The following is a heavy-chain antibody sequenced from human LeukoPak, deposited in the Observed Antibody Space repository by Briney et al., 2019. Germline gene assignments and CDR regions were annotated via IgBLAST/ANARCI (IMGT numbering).Heavy chain of an antibody. CDR3: AREGSSSWYEPYGPYYYYYGMDV. CDR1: GYTFTGYY. CDR2: INPNSGGT. V-gene: IGHV1-2*04. J-gene: IGHJ6*02. Sequence: APVKVSRKASGYTFTGYYMHWVRQAPGQGLEWMGWINPNSGGTNYAQKFQGWVTMTRDTSISTAYMELSRLRSDDTAVYYCAREGSSSWYEPYGPYYYYYGMDVWGQGTTVTVSS. D-gene: IGHD6-13*01.